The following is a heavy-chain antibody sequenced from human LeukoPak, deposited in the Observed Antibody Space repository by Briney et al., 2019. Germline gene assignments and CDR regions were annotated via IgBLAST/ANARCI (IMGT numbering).Heavy chain of an antibody. CDR1: GGSISSSSYY. CDR3: ARPKSFGYFDL. V-gene: IGHV4-39*01. Sequence: SETLSLTCTVFGGSISSSSYYWGWIRQPPGKGLEWIGSIYYSGSTYYNPSLKSRVTISVDTSKNQFSLKLSSVTAADTAVYYCARPKSFGYFDLWGRGTLVTVSS. D-gene: IGHD3-3*01. CDR2: IYYSGST. J-gene: IGHJ2*01.